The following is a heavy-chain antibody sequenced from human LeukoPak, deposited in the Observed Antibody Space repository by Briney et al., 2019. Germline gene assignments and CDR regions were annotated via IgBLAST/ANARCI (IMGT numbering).Heavy chain of an antibody. CDR2: IHRVGNT. CDR3: ARDPGYGLGVDYGDY. J-gene: IGHJ4*02. V-gene: IGHV3-66*01. CDR1: GFTVSCNY. Sequence: WWSLRLSRASTGFTVSCNYRSWVRQAPGKDVEWLSVIHRVGNTYYADSVKGRFTISRDSSKNTVFLQMDSLRAEDTAVYYCARDPGYGLGVDYGDYWGQGTLVTVSS. D-gene: IGHD3-10*01.